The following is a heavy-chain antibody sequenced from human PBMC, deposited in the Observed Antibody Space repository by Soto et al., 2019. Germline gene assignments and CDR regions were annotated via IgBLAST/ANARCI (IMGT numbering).Heavy chain of an antibody. D-gene: IGHD2-2*01. V-gene: IGHV1-3*01. CDR3: ARARLAPAARLSTFHY. CDR1: GYTFTTYT. J-gene: IGHJ4*02. CDR2: INGGTDNI. Sequence: ASVEAACKASGYTFTTYTLHWVRQAPGQSLEWMGWINGGTDNIRLSRKFQRRVTMTRDTSATTVYMELSSLTSEDTAVYSWARARLAPAARLSTFHYWGQGSLVTVS.